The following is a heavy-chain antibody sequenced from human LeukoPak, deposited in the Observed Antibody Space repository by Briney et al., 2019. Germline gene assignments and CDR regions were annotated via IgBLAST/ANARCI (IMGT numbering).Heavy chain of an antibody. D-gene: IGHD6-13*01. CDR3: ARATLAAAGTWGKYYYYGMDV. CDR2: ISYDGSNK. CDR1: GFTFSSYA. V-gene: IGHV3-30-3*01. J-gene: IGHJ6*02. Sequence: GGSLRLSCAAFGFTFSSYAMHWGRQTPGKGLEWVAVISYDGSNKYYADSVKGRFTISRDNSKNTLYLQMNSLRAEDTAVYYCARATLAAAGTWGKYYYYGMDVWGQGTTVTVSS.